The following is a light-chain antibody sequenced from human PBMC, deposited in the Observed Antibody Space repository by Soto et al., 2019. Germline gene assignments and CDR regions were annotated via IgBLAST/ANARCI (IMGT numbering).Light chain of an antibody. V-gene: IGKV3-11*01. CDR2: DAS. J-gene: IGKJ2*03. CDR3: HQRGKLPRS. CDR1: QSVSSY. Sequence: EIVLTQSPATLSLSPGESVTLSCRASQSVSSYLAWYQQKPGQAPRLLIYDASDRATDIPARFSGRGSGTDVTITISSLESENFGLYYCHQRGKLPRSFGQGTKLEIK.